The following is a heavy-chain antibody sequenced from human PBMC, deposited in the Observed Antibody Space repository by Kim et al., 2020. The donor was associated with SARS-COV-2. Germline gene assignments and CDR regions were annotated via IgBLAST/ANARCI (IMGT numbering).Heavy chain of an antibody. CDR3: TTDWGRGIAAAGTLYYFDY. V-gene: IGHV3-15*01. Sequence: GGSLRLSCAASGFTFSNAWMSWVRQAPGKGLEWVGRIKSKTDGGTTDYAAPVKGRFTISRDDSKNTLYLQMNSLKTEDTAVYYCTTDWGRGIAAAGTLYYFDYWGQGTLVTVSS. J-gene: IGHJ4*02. CDR2: IKSKTDGGTT. CDR1: GFTFSNAW. D-gene: IGHD6-13*01.